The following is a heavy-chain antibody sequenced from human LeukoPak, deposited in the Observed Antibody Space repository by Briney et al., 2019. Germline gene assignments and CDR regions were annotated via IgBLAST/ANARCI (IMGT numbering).Heavy chain of an antibody. CDR3: ARDSDD. Sequence: TGGSLRLSCAASGFTFSNYWINWVRQAPGKGPEWVASIKQDGSEKYYVDSVKGRFTISRDIAKNSLYLQMNSLRAEDTAVYYCARDSDDWGQGTLVTVSS. CDR1: GFTFSNYW. J-gene: IGHJ4*02. V-gene: IGHV3-7*01. CDR2: IKQDGSEK.